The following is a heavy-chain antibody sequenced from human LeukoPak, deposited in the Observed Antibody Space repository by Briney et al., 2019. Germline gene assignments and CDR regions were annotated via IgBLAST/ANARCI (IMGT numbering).Heavy chain of an antibody. D-gene: IGHD2-21*01. V-gene: IGHV3-30*18. J-gene: IGHJ4*02. CDR2: ISSDGNNQ. CDR3: AKRSASEYYFDY. CDR1: GFTFSTFV. Sequence: PGRSLRLSCAASGFTFSTFVMHRGRQAPGKGLEWVASISSDGNNQYYVDSVKGRFTISRDNSKNTLYLQMSSLRPEDTAIYYCAKRSASEYYFDYWGQGALVTVSS.